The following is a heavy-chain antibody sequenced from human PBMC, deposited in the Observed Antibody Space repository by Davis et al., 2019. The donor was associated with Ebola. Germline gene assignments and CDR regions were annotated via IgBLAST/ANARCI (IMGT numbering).Heavy chain of an antibody. CDR3: ARVGRIAARPLLDY. D-gene: IGHD6-6*01. CDR2: INTNTGNP. CDR1: GYTFTTYG. V-gene: IGHV7-4-1*02. J-gene: IGHJ4*02. Sequence: ASVKVSCKASGYTFTTYGLNWVRQAPGQGLEWMGWINTNTGNPTYAQGFTGRFVFSLDTSVSTAYLQISSLKAEDTAVYYCARVGRIAARPLLDYWGQGTLVTVSS.